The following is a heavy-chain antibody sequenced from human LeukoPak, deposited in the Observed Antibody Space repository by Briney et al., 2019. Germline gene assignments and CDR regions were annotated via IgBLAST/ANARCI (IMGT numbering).Heavy chain of an antibody. CDR3: AGSRGYSYGHPDYYYGMDV. Sequence: GGSLRLSCAASGFTFSDYYMSWLRQAPGKGLEWVSYISSSGSTIYYADSVKGRFTISRDNAKNSLYLQMNSLRAEDTAVYYCAGSRGYSYGHPDYYYGMDVWGQGTTVTVSS. D-gene: IGHD5-18*01. V-gene: IGHV3-11*01. J-gene: IGHJ6*02. CDR1: GFTFSDYY. CDR2: ISSSGSTI.